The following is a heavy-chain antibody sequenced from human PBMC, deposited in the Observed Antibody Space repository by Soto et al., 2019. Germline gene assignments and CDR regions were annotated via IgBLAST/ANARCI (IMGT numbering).Heavy chain of an antibody. J-gene: IGHJ4*02. D-gene: IGHD3-10*01. Sequence: PSETLSLTCTVSGGSISSGGYYWSWIRQHPGKGLEWIGYIYYSGSTYYNPSLKSRVTISVDTSKNQFSLKLSSVTAADTAVYYCARGYYGSGNFDYWGQGTLVTVSS. CDR1: GGSISSGGYY. V-gene: IGHV4-31*03. CDR2: IYYSGST. CDR3: ARGYYGSGNFDY.